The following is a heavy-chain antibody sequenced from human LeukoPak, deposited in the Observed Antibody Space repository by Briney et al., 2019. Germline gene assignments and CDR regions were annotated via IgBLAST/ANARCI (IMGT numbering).Heavy chain of an antibody. D-gene: IGHD2-15*01. CDR1: GFTFSSYA. CDR3: AKDQRYCSGGSCRTHFDY. CDR2: ISGSGGST. Sequence: GGSLRLSCAASGFTFSSYAMSWVRQAPGKGLEGVSAISGSGGSTYYADSVKGRFTISRDNSKNTLYLQMNSLRAEDTAVYYCAKDQRYCSGGSCRTHFDYWGQGTLVTVSS. J-gene: IGHJ4*02. V-gene: IGHV3-23*01.